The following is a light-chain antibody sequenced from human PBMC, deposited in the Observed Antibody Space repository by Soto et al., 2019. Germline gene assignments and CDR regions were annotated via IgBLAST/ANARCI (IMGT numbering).Light chain of an antibody. Sequence: SYELTQPLSVSVALGQTARITCGGNNIGSKNVHWYQQKPGQAPVLVIYRDSNRPSGIPERFSGSNSGNTATLTISRAQAGDEADYYCQVWDSPVVFGGGTKLTVL. V-gene: IGLV3-9*01. CDR2: RDS. CDR1: NIGSKN. CDR3: QVWDSPVV. J-gene: IGLJ2*01.